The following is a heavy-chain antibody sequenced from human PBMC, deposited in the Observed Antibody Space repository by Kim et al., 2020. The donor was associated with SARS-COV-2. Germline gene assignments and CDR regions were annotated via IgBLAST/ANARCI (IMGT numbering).Heavy chain of an antibody. D-gene: IGHD5-18*01. Sequence: GGSLRLSCAASGFTVSSNYMRWVRQAPGKGLEWVSVIYSGGSNYYAESVKGRFTISSDNSKNTRYLQMNSLRAEDKAVYYCARTDTARSVYFQHWGQSTLVTVSS. CDR2: IYSGGSN. CDR1: GFTVSSNY. J-gene: IGHJ1*01. V-gene: IGHV3-66*01. CDR3: ARTDTARSVYFQH.